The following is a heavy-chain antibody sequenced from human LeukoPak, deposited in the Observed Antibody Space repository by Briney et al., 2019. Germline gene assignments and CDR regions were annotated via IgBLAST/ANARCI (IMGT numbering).Heavy chain of an antibody. CDR3: AYGGPLLFDY. D-gene: IGHD4-23*01. J-gene: IGHJ4*02. CDR2: INHSGST. CDR1: GGSFSGCY. Sequence: SETLSLTCAVYGGSFSGCYWSWIRQPPGKGLEWIGEINHSGSTNYNPSLKSRVTISVDTSKNQFSLKLSSVTAADTAVYYCAYGGPLLFDYWGQGTLVTVSS. V-gene: IGHV4-34*01.